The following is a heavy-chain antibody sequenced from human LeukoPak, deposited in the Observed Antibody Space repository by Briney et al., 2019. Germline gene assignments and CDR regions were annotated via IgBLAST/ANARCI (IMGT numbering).Heavy chain of an antibody. CDR2: MYYSGST. V-gene: IGHV4-59*01. Sequence: SETLSLTCTVSGGSISSYYWSWLRPPPGKGLEWIGYMYYSGSTNYNPSLKSRLTVSVDTSKNQFSLKLSSVTAADTAVYYCARGSGWYYYWGQGNLVTVSS. CDR3: ARGSGWYYY. J-gene: IGHJ4*02. D-gene: IGHD6-19*01. CDR1: GGSISSYY.